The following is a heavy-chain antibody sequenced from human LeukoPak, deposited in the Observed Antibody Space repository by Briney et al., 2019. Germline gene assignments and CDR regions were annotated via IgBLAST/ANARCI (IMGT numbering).Heavy chain of an antibody. CDR3: ARDYYDSSGYYNYEP. Sequence: GGSLRLSCAASGLIVSSNYMTWVRQAPGKGLEWVSVIYSGGSIYYADSVKGRFTISRDNSRNTLYLQINSLRAEDTAVYYCARDYYDSSGYYNYEPWGQGTLVTVSS. CDR1: GLIVSSNY. V-gene: IGHV3-53*01. J-gene: IGHJ5*02. CDR2: IYSGGSI. D-gene: IGHD3-22*01.